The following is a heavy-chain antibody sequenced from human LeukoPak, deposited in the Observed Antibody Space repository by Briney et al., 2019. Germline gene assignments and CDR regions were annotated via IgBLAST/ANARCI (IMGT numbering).Heavy chain of an antibody. CDR1: GFTFSYFY. J-gene: IGHJ4*02. CDR3: AREARGSGRDFDY. Sequence: GGSLRLSCAASGFTFSYFYMSWIRQAPGMGLEWISYIGTRSNPIYYADSVKGRFTISRDDAKNSLYLQMKSLRDADTVVYFCAREARGSGRDFDYWGQGILVTVSS. CDR2: IGTRSNPI. D-gene: IGHD1-26*01. V-gene: IGHV3-11*01.